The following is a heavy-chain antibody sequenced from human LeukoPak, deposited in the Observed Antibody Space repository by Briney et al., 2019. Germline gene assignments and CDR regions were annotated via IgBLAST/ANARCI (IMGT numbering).Heavy chain of an antibody. CDR1: GGSISSGSYY. CDR3: ARDSYSSGWYGEKYYYYMDV. V-gene: IGHV4-61*02. Sequence: SETLSLTCTVSGGSISSGSYYWSWIRQPAGKGLEWIGRIYTSGSTNYNPSLKSRVTISVDTSKNQFSLKLSSVTAADTAVYYCARDSYSSGWYGEKYYYYMDVWGKGTTVTVSS. D-gene: IGHD6-19*01. J-gene: IGHJ6*03. CDR2: IYTSGST.